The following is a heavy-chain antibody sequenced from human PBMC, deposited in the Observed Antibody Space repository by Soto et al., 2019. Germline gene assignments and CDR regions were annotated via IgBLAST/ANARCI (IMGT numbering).Heavy chain of an antibody. CDR3: ARVGRLDAFDI. Sequence: GGSLRLSCAASGFTFSSYAMHWVRQAPGKGLEYVSAISSNGGSTYYADSVKGRFTISRDNSKNTLYLQMGSLRAEDMAVYYCARVGRLDAFDIWGQGTMVTVS. V-gene: IGHV3-64*02. CDR1: GFTFSSYA. J-gene: IGHJ3*02. D-gene: IGHD3-22*01. CDR2: ISSNGGST.